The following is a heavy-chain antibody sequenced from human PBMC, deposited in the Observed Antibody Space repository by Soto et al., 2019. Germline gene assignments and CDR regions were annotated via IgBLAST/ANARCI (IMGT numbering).Heavy chain of an antibody. V-gene: IGHV1-24*01. D-gene: IGHD3-9*01. CDR3: ARVVDYDTLTGYYRGAGWFDP. Sequence: APVEVSSKVSGYTITGISMHWLRQAPEEGLEWMGGFDPEDGETIYAQKFQGRVTMTEDTSTDTAYMELSSLRSEDTAVYYCARVVDYDTLTGYYRGAGWFDPWGQGTLVTVSS. J-gene: IGHJ5*01. CDR1: GYTITGIS. CDR2: FDPEDGET.